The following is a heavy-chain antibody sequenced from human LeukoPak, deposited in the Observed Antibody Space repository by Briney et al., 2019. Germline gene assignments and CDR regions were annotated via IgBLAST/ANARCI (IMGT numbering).Heavy chain of an antibody. Sequence: ASVKASCKASGYTFINFGISWVRQAPGQGLEWMGWISANNDDTNYAQKVQGRVTMTTDTSTNTVYMEPRSLRSDDTAVYYCARDSPTVGSGYPSRKINFPYYFDYWGQGTLVTVSS. CDR3: ARDSPTVGSGYPSRKINFPYYFDY. D-gene: IGHD3-22*01. V-gene: IGHV1-18*01. CDR2: ISANNDDT. J-gene: IGHJ4*02. CDR1: GYTFINFG.